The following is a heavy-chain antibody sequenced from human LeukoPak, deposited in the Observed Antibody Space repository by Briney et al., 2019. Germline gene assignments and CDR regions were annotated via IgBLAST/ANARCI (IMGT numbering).Heavy chain of an antibody. CDR1: GGSISSYY. V-gene: IGHV4-59*08. CDR3: ARHNGPYSRDAFDI. D-gene: IGHD2-21*01. J-gene: IGHJ3*02. Sequence: SSETLSLTCTVSGGSISSYYWSWIRQPPGKGLEWIGYIYYSGSTNYNPSLKSRVTISVDTSKNQFSLKLSSVTAADTAVYYCARHNGPYSRDAFDIWGQGTMVTVSS. CDR2: IYYSGST.